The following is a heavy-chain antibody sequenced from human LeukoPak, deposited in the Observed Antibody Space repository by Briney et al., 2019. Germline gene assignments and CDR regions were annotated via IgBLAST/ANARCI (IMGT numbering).Heavy chain of an antibody. CDR1: GFSFGDYV. Sequence: SLRLSCTASGFSFGDYVMSWVRQAPGKGLEWVGFIRSKAYGGTTEYAASVKGRFTISRDDSKSIAYLQMNSLKTEDTAVCYCTRERPTYYYDSSGLFDYWGQGTLVTVSS. J-gene: IGHJ4*02. V-gene: IGHV3-49*04. CDR2: IRSKAYGGTT. D-gene: IGHD3-22*01. CDR3: TRERPTYYYDSSGLFDY.